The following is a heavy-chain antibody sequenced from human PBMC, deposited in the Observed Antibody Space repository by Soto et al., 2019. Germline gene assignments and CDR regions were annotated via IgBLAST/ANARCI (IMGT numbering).Heavy chain of an antibody. J-gene: IGHJ4*02. CDR3: AAQRSEWELSFDS. D-gene: IGHD1-26*01. V-gene: IGHV1-2*04. Sequence: QVQLVQSGAEVKKPGASVKVSCKASGYTFTGYYMHWVRQAPGQGLEWMGWINPNSGGTNYAQKFQGWVTMTRDTSISTAYMERSRLSSDDTAVYYCAAQRSEWELSFDSWGQGTMVTVSS. CDR2: INPNSGGT. CDR1: GYTFTGYY.